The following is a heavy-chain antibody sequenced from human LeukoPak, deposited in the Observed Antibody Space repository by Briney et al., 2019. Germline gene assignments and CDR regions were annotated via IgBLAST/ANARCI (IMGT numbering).Heavy chain of an antibody. CDR3: AREITGSHAFDI. D-gene: IGHD1-20*01. V-gene: IGHV4-59*01. Sequence: SETLSLTCIVSGGSFSSYYWSWIRQPPGKRLEWIGYIYYSGSTNYNPSLKSRVTISVDTSKNQFSLKLSSVTAADTAVYYCAREITGSHAFDIWGQGTMVTVSS. CDR1: GGSFSSYY. CDR2: IYYSGST. J-gene: IGHJ3*02.